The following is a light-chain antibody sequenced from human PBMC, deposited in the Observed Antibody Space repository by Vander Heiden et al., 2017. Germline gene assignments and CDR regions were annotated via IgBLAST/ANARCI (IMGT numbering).Light chain of an antibody. CDR1: QSISSY. J-gene: IGKJ1*01. V-gene: IGKV1-39*01. CDR2: AAS. CDR3: QQRDSTLWT. Sequence: DIQMTQSPSSLSASVGDRVTITCRASQSISSYLNWYQQKPGKAPKLLIYAASSLQSGVPPRFSGSGSGTDFTLTISRLQPEDFATYYCQQRDSTLWTFGQGTKVEIK.